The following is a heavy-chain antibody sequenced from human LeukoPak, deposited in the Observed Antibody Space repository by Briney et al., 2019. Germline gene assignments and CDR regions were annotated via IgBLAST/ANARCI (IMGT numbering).Heavy chain of an antibody. CDR1: GGSINNYY. D-gene: IGHD4-17*01. Sequence: SETLSLTCTVPGGSINNYYWSWIRQPPGKGLAWIGYIYYSGSTNYNPSLKSRVTISVDTSKDQFSLKLSSVTAADTAVYYCARDGDYGDYRVAFDIWGQGTMVTVSS. J-gene: IGHJ3*02. V-gene: IGHV4-59*01. CDR3: ARDGDYGDYRVAFDI. CDR2: IYYSGST.